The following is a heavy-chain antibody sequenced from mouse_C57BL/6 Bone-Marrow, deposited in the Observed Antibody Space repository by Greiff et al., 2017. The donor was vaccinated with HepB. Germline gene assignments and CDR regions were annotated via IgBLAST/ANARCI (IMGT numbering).Heavy chain of an antibody. D-gene: IGHD2-1*01. CDR1: GYTFTDYY. CDR3: ARCVIYYGNYPYFDY. CDR2: INPYNGGT. V-gene: IGHV1-19*01. Sequence: EVQLQQSGPVLVKPGASVKMSCKASGYTFTDYYMNWVKQSHGKSLEWIGVINPYNGGTSYNQKFKGKATLTVDKSSSTAYMELNSLTSEDSAVYYCARCVIYYGNYPYFDYWGQGTTLTVSS. J-gene: IGHJ2*01.